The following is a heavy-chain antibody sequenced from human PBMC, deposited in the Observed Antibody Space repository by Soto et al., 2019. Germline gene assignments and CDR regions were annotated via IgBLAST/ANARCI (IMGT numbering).Heavy chain of an antibody. CDR1: GFRFSSYA. V-gene: IGHV3-23*01. Sequence: GGSLRLSCAASGFRFSSYAMSWVRQAPGKGLEWVSAISALGGSAYYTDSVKGRFTISRDNSKNTLYLQMNSLRDEDTALYYCANSILVPVGSDDYWGQGTLVTVS. D-gene: IGHD2-2*01. CDR3: ANSILVPVGSDDY. J-gene: IGHJ4*02. CDR2: ISALGGSA.